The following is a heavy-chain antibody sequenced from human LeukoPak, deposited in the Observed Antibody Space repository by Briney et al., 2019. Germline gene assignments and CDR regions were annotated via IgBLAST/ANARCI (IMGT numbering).Heavy chain of an antibody. Sequence: TGGSLRLSCAASGFIFSSYGMHWVRQAPGKGLEWVAVISYDGSDKYYADSVKGRFTISRDNSKNTLYLQMNSLRAEDTAVYYCANLEDAFDIWGQGTMVTVSS. D-gene: IGHD5-24*01. J-gene: IGHJ3*02. CDR1: GFIFSSYG. CDR2: ISYDGSDK. CDR3: ANLEDAFDI. V-gene: IGHV3-30*18.